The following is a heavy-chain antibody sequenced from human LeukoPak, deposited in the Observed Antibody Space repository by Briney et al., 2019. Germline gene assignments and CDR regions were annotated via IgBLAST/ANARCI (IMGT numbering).Heavy chain of an antibody. CDR2: ISAYNGNT. D-gene: IGHD3-22*01. V-gene: IGHV1-18*01. CDR3: ARRWYYYDSSGYWNYYYYMDV. Sequence: ASVKVSCKASGHTFTSYAISWVRQAPGQGLEWMGWISAYNGNTNYAQKLQGRVTMTTDTSTSTAYMELRSLRSDDTAVYYCARRWYYYDSSGYWNYYYYMDVWGKGTTVTISS. CDR1: GHTFTSYA. J-gene: IGHJ6*03.